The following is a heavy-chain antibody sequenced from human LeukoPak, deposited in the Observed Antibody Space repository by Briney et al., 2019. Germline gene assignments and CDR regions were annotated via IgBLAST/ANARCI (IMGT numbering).Heavy chain of an antibody. J-gene: IGHJ4*02. Sequence: SVKVSCKASGGTFSSYAISWVRQAPRQGLEWMGRIIPIFGTANYAQKFQGRVTITTDESTSTAYMELSSLRSEDTAVYYCAREPRVRFLEWPLDYWGQGTLVTVSS. CDR3: AREPRVRFLEWPLDY. CDR2: IIPIFGTA. CDR1: GGTFSSYA. D-gene: IGHD3-3*01. V-gene: IGHV1-69*05.